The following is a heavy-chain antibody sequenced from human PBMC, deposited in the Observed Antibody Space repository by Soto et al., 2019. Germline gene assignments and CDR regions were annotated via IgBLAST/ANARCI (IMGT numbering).Heavy chain of an antibody. CDR3: AREGQAYCSSTSCYAFDY. Sequence: QVQLVQSGAEVKKPGASVKVSCKASGYTFTSYGISWVRQAPGQGLEWMGWISAYNGNTNYAQKLQGRVTMTTDTXTXTXXMELRSLRSDDTAVYYCAREGQAYCSSTSCYAFDYWGQGTLVTVSS. CDR2: ISAYNGNT. D-gene: IGHD2-2*01. CDR1: GYTFTSYG. J-gene: IGHJ4*02. V-gene: IGHV1-18*01.